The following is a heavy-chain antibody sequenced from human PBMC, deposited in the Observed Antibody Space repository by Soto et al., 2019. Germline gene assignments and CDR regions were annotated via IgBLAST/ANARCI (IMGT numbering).Heavy chain of an antibody. D-gene: IGHD1-1*01. V-gene: IGHV1-46*03. CDR1: GGTFSSYA. Sequence: SVKVSCKASGGTFSSYAISWVRQAPGQGLEWMGRIYPSDGSTSYAQKFQGRVTMTGDTSTSTAYMELSSLSSEDTAVYYFGRVFAGNWNDDPSGGAFDLWGQGTKVTVSS. CDR3: GRVFAGNWNDDPSGGAFDL. J-gene: IGHJ3*01. CDR2: IYPSDGST.